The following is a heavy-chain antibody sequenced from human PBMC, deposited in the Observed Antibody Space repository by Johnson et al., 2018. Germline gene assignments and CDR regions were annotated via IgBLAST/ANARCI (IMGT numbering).Heavy chain of an antibody. CDR3: AKAYYYGSNYYYSYMDV. V-gene: IGHV3-30*18. D-gene: IGHD3-10*01. CDR1: GFTFSHYG. CDR2: ISYAGSND. Sequence: QVQLVESGGGVVQPGRSLRLSCAAFGFTFSHYGMHWVRQAPGKGLEWVTLISYAGSNDYYADSVTGRFTISRDNSKNTQYLQMNSLRTEDTAVYYCAKAYYYGSNYYYSYMDVWGSGTTVTVSS. J-gene: IGHJ6*03.